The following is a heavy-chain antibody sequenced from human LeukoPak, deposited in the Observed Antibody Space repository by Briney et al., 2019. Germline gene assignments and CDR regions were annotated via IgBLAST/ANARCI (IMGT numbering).Heavy chain of an antibody. V-gene: IGHV4-39*01. CDR2: IYYSGNT. J-gene: IGHJ6*03. CDR1: GGSISSYY. Sequence: SETLSLTCTVSGGSISSYYWGWIRQPPGKGLEWIGTIYYSGNTYYSPSLKSRVTISVDTSKNQFSLKLSSVTAADTAVYYCARLNYDTSDYRTYYYYYYYMDVWGKGTTVTISS. D-gene: IGHD3-22*01. CDR3: ARLNYDTSDYRTYYYYYYYMDV.